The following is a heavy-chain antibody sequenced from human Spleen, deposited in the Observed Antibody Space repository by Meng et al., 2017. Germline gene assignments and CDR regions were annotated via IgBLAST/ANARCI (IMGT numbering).Heavy chain of an antibody. CDR1: GGSFSDYY. J-gene: IGHJ5*02. CDR3: ARGLGYCSGGSCYYWFDP. Sequence: SETLSLTCVVSGGSFSDYYWSWIRQPAGKGLEWIGRIYTSGSTNYNPSLKSRVTISVDTSKNQFSLKLSSVTAADTAVYYCARGLGYCSGGSCYYWFDPWGQGTLVTVSS. CDR2: IYTSGST. V-gene: IGHV4-4*07. D-gene: IGHD2-15*01.